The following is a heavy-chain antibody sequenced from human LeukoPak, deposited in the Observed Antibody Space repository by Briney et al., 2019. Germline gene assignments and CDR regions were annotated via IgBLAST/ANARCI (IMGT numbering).Heavy chain of an antibody. D-gene: IGHD3-22*01. V-gene: IGHV3-23*01. J-gene: IGHJ4*02. CDR3: AKDLNGYYFF. CDR1: GFTFSTYA. Sequence: GGSLRLSCAASGFTFSTYAMSWVRQAPGKGLEWVSTISGSGGSTYYADSVKGRFTISRDNSKNTLYLQMNSLRAEDTAVYYCAKDLNGYYFFWGQGTLVTVSS. CDR2: ISGSGGST.